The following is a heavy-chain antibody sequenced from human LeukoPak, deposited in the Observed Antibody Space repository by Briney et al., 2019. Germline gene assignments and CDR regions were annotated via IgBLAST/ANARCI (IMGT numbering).Heavy chain of an antibody. V-gene: IGHV4-59*01. CDR2: IYDSGTT. Sequence: SETLSLTCTVSGVSISGDYWSWIRQPPGKGREWSAFIYDSGTTNYNPSLKSRVAISEDTSKNQFSLKLTSVTAADTAVYYCARGGASSRYFDYWGQGTLVTVSS. D-gene: IGHD3-16*02. J-gene: IGHJ4*02. CDR3: ARGGASSRYFDY. CDR1: GVSISGDY.